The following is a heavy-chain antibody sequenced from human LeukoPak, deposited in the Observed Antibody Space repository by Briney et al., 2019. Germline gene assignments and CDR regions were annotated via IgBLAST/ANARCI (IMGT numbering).Heavy chain of an antibody. J-gene: IGHJ4*02. D-gene: IGHD6-19*01. CDR1: GGSISSSSYY. Sequence: SETLSLTCTVSGGSISSSSYYWGWIRQPPGKGLEWIGTIYYSGSTYYNPSLKSRVTISVDTSKNRFSLKLSSVTAADTAVFYCAKDHLPGIVVADRDYWGQGTLVTVSS. CDR3: AKDHLPGIVVADRDY. CDR2: IYYSGST. V-gene: IGHV4-39*02.